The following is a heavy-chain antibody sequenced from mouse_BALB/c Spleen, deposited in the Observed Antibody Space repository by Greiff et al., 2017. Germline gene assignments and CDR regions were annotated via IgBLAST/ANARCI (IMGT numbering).Heavy chain of an antibody. Sequence: VQLQQPGAELVKPGASVKLSCKASGYTFTSYWMHWVKQRPGQGLEWIGEINPSNGRTNYNEKFKSKATLTVDKSSSTAYMQLSSLTSEDTAVYYCNAGGNSFDYWGQGTTLTVSS. J-gene: IGHJ2*01. V-gene: IGHV1S81*02. CDR3: NAGGNSFDY. CDR2: INPSNGRT. CDR1: GYTFTSYW. D-gene: IGHD6-5*01.